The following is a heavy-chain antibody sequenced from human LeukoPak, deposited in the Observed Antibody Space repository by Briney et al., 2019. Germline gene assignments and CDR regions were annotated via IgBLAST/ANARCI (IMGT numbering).Heavy chain of an antibody. CDR2: IFQSGHT. CDR3: ARDTRTAQGFDY. D-gene: IGHD2-15*01. V-gene: IGHV4-38-2*02. J-gene: IGHJ4*02. CDR1: DYSISSGYY. Sequence: PSETLSLTCTVSDYSISSGYYWGWIRQPPGKGLEWTGSIFQSGHTYYSPSFKSRVTISVDTSNNRFSLSLSAVTAADTAIYYCARDTRTAQGFDYWGQGILVTVSS.